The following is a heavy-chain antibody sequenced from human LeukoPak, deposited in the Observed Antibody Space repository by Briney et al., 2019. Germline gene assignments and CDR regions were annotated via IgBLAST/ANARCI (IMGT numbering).Heavy chain of an antibody. CDR1: GYTSTSYD. J-gene: IGHJ3*02. CDR3: ARSGWLRAFDI. CDR2: MNPNSGNT. D-gene: IGHD5-12*01. Sequence: ASVKVSCKASGYTSTSYDINWVRQATGQGLEWMGWMNPNSGNTGYAQKFQGRVTMTRNTSISTAYMELSSLRSDDTAVYYCARSGWLRAFDIWGQGTMVTVSS. V-gene: IGHV1-8*01.